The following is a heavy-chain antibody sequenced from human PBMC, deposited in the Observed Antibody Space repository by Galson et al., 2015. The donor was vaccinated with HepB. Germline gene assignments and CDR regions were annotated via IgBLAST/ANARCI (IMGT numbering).Heavy chain of an antibody. Sequence: ETLSLTCTVSGGSISSSSYYWGWIRQPPGKGLEWIGSIYYSGSTYYNPSLKSRVTISVDTSKNQFSLKLSSVTAADTAVYYCARQFRRGCLRDGYNWCNWFDPWGQGTLVTVSS. V-gene: IGHV4-39*01. D-gene: IGHD5-24*01. CDR3: ARQFRRGCLRDGYNWCNWFDP. CDR2: IYYSGST. CDR1: GGSISSSSYY. J-gene: IGHJ5*02.